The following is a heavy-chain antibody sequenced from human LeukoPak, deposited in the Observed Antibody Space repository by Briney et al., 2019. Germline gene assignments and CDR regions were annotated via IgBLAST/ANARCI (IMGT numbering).Heavy chain of an antibody. CDR3: ARDLRGWTIRHWYYYGMDV. D-gene: IGHD6-19*01. J-gene: IGHJ6*02. V-gene: IGHV4-30-2*01. CDR2: IYHSGST. Sequence: SETLSLTCTVSGGSISSGGYYWSWIRQPPGKGLEWIGYIYHSGSTYYNPSLKSRVTISVDTSKNQFSLKLSSVTAADTAVYYCARDLRGWTIRHWYYYGMDVWGQGTTVTVSS. CDR1: GGSISSGGYY.